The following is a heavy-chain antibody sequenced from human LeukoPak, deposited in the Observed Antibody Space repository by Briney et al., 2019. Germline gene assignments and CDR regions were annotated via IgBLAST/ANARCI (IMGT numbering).Heavy chain of an antibody. J-gene: IGHJ4*02. V-gene: IGHV6-1*01. CDR1: GDSVSSNSAA. Sequence: SQTLSLTCAISGDSVSSNSAAWNWIRQSPSRGLEWLGRTYYRSKWYNDYAESVKSRITINPDTSKNQFSLQLNSVTPEDTAVYYCARLLGYCSSTSCYYYFDYWGQGTLVTVSS. CDR2: TYYRSKWYN. CDR3: ARLLGYCSSTSCYYYFDY. D-gene: IGHD2-2*01.